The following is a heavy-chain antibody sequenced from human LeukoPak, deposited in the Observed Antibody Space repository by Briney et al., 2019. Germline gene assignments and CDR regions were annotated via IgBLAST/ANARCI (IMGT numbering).Heavy chain of an antibody. CDR1: GGSISSSSYY. V-gene: IGHV4-39*01. CDR3: ARLRTGITIFGVVDY. CDR2: IYYSGST. J-gene: IGHJ4*02. Sequence: PSETLSLTCTVSGGSISSSSYYWGWIRQPPGKGLEWIGSIYYSGSTYYNPSLKSRDTISVDTSKNQFSLKLSSVTAADTAVYYCARLRTGITIFGVVDYWGQGTLVTVSS. D-gene: IGHD3-3*01.